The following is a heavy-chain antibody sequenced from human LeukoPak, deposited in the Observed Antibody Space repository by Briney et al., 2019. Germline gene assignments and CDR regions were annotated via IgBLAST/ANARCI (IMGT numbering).Heavy chain of an antibody. CDR1: GFTFSSYW. V-gene: IGHV3-7*01. D-gene: IGHD2-15*01. Sequence: PGGSPRLSCAASGFTFSSYWMSWVRQAPGKGLEWVANIKQDGSEKYYVDSVKGRFTISRDNAKNSLYLQMNSLRAEDTAVYYCASSHPYCSGGSCYVDAFDIWGQGTMVTVSS. CDR2: IKQDGSEK. J-gene: IGHJ3*02. CDR3: ASSHPYCSGGSCYVDAFDI.